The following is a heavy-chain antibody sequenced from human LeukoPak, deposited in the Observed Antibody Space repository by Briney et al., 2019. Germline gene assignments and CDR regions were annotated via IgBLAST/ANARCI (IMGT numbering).Heavy chain of an antibody. D-gene: IGHD1-1*01. CDR2: ISNSGNSI. Sequence: GGSLRLSCTASGFTFSSYSMNWVRQAPGKGLEWVSYISNSGNSIYYADSVKGRFTISRDNAKNSLDLQMSSLRDEDTAVYYCARDHDFALDYWGQGTLVTVSS. CDR1: GFTFSSYS. J-gene: IGHJ4*02. V-gene: IGHV3-48*02. CDR3: ARDHDFALDY.